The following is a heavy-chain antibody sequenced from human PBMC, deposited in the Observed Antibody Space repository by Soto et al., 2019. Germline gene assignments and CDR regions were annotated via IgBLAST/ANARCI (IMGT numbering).Heavy chain of an antibody. D-gene: IGHD1-7*01. Sequence: PSQTLSLTCAIPGDSVSSNSAAWNWIRLSPSRGLEWLARTYYRSRWYNDYAVSVRSRITVNSDTSKNQFSLQLTSVTPEDTAVYYCAGTTSHQWYYMDVWGKGTTVTVSS. J-gene: IGHJ6*03. CDR3: AGTTSHQWYYMDV. CDR1: GDSVSSNSAA. V-gene: IGHV6-1*01. CDR2: TYYRSRWYN.